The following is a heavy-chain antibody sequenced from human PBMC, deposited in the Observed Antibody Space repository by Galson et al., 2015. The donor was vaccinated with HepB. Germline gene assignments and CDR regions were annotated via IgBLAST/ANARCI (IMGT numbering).Heavy chain of an antibody. J-gene: IGHJ4*02. D-gene: IGHD6-13*01. CDR1: GFTFSSYA. CDR2: ISYDGSNK. V-gene: IGHV3-30*04. Sequence: SLRLSCAASGFTFSSYAMHWVRQAPGEGLEWVAVISYDGSNKYYADSVKGRFTISRDNSKNTLHLQMNSLRAEDTAVYYCAREMGSSNWYGGDYWGQGTLVTVSS. CDR3: AREMGSSNWYGGDY.